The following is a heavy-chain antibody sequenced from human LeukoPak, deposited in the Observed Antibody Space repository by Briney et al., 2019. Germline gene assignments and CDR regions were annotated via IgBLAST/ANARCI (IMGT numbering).Heavy chain of an antibody. CDR3: ARARVGYCNSSSCYAIPFDY. J-gene: IGHJ4*02. V-gene: IGHV4-59*01. D-gene: IGHD2-2*01. CDR1: PASINGYY. CDR2: IYSSGST. Sequence: PSETLSLTCTVSPASINGYYWSWLRQPPGKGPEWIGYIYSSGSTKYNPSLKSRVTISVDTSKNQFSLKLSSVTAADTAFYYCARARVGYCNSSSCYAIPFDYWGQGTLVTVSS.